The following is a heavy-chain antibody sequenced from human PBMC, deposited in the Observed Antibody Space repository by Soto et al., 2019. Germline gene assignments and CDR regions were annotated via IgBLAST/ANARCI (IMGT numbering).Heavy chain of an antibody. CDR1: GFTFSAYS. V-gene: IGHV3-21*01. CDR2: ISSSSGNI. CDR3: ASPRPGYTSAFDI. Sequence: PVGSLILSCAASGFTFSAYSMNWVRQAPGKGLEWVASISSSSGNIYYADSVKGRFTISRDNAKNALYLQMNILRAEDTAVYYCASPRPGYTSAFDIWGQGTMVTVSS. D-gene: IGHD5-18*01. J-gene: IGHJ3*02.